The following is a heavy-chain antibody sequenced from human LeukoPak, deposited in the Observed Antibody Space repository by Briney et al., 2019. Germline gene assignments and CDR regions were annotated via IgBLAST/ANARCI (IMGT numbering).Heavy chain of an antibody. J-gene: IGHJ6*02. D-gene: IGHD3-10*01. CDR1: GYTFTSYY. CDR3: VRDTALGFRGVFDGMDV. CDR2: INPSGGST. V-gene: IGHV1-46*01. Sequence: ASVKVSCKASGYTFTSYYMHWVRQAPGQGLEWMGIINPSGGSTSYAQKFQGRVTMTRDTSTSTVYMELSSLRSEDTAVYYCVRDTALGFRGVFDGMDVWGQGTTVTVSS.